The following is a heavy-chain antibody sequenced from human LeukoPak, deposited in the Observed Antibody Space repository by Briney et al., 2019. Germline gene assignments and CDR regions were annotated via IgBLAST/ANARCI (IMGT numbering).Heavy chain of an antibody. CDR2: ISAYNGNT. V-gene: IGHV1-18*01. D-gene: IGHD2-2*01. CDR1: GYTFTSYG. Sequence: ASVKVSCKASGYTFTSYGISWVRQAPGQVLEWMGWISAYNGNTNYAQKLQGRVTMTTDTSTSTAYMELRSLRSDDTAVYYCARSSTNPRSNWFDPWGQGTLVTVSS. CDR3: ARSSTNPRSNWFDP. J-gene: IGHJ5*02.